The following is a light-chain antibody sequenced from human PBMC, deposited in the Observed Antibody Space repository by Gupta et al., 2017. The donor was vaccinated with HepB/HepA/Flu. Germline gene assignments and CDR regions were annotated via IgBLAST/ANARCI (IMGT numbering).Light chain of an antibody. CDR1: QTIDSNY. J-gene: IGKJ2*01. V-gene: IGKV3-20*01. Sequence: EIVLTQSPGTLSFSPGERAALSCRASQTIDSNYLAWYQQRPGQGPRLLIYGASARATGIPDRFSGSGYGTDFTLHISRLEPEDWARYYCQNFADSPPRTSLPYTFGQGTKL. CDR3: QNFADSPPRTSLPYT. CDR2: GAS.